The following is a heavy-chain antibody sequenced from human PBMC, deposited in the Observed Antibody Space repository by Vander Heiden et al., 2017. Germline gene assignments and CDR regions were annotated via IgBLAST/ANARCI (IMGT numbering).Heavy chain of an antibody. CDR1: GYIFMNYH. Sequence: QVQLEQSGAEVKKPGASVKISCKASGYIFMNYHMYWVRQSPGQGLEWMGTINPSTGATSYAQKFQGRATVTSDTSTTTFDMELSSLRFEDTAVYYCARRGVFDSSGHDAFDIWGQGTLVTVSS. J-gene: IGHJ3*02. CDR2: INPSTGAT. D-gene: IGHD3-22*01. CDR3: ARRGVFDSSGHDAFDI. V-gene: IGHV1-46*01.